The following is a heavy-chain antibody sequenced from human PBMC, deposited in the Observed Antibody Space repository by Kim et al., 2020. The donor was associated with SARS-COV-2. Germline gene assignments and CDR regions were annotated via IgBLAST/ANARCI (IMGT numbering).Heavy chain of an antibody. V-gene: IGHV3-21*01. D-gene: IGHD2-15*01. CDR2: ISSSSYI. CDR3: VTGGYCSGGSCQGY. Sequence: GGSLRLSCAASGFTFSSYSMNWVRQAPGKGLEWVSSISSSSYIYYADSVKGRFTISRDNAKNSLYLQMNSLRAEDTAVYYCVTGGYCSGGSCQGYWGQGTLVTVSS. J-gene: IGHJ4*02. CDR1: GFTFSSYS.